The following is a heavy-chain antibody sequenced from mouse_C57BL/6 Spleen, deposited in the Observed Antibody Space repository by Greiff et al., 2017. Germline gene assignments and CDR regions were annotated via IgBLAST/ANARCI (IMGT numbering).Heavy chain of an antibody. J-gene: IGHJ1*03. Sequence: VQLQQSGPELVKPGASVKISCKASGYSFTDYHMNWVKQSNGKSLEWIGVINPNYGTTNYNQKFKGKATLTVDQSSSTAYIKLNSLTSEDSAVYYCARNYGSSAYWYFDVWGTGTTVTVSS. CDR3: ARNYGSSAYWYFDV. CDR1: GYSFTDYH. V-gene: IGHV1-39*01. CDR2: INPNYGTT. D-gene: IGHD1-1*01.